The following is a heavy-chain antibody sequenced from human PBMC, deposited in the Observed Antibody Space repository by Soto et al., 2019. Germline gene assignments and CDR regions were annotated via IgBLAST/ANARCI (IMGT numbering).Heavy chain of an antibody. J-gene: IGHJ4*02. CDR1: GGSISSSSYY. CDR2: IYYSGST. CDR3: ARPRRLYDSSGYYYGGFDY. V-gene: IGHV4-39*01. D-gene: IGHD3-22*01. Sequence: SETLSLTCTVSGGSISSSSYYWGWIRQPPGKGLEWIGSIYYSGSTYYNPSLKSRVTISVDTSKNQFSLKLSSVTAADTAVYYCARPRRLYDSSGYYYGGFDYWGQGTLVTVSS.